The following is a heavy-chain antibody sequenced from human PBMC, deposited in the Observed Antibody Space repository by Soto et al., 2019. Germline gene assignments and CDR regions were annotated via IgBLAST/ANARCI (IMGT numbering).Heavy chain of an antibody. CDR3: AGVGGVDGYNYLNY. J-gene: IGHJ4*02. D-gene: IGHD5-12*01. Sequence: PSETLSLTCTVSGGSINRYYWNWIRQPPGKGLEWIGYIYYSGSTNYNPSLKSRVTMSVETSNNQFSLKLSSVTAADTAVYFCAGVGGVDGYNYLNYWGQGTQVTV. CDR2: IYYSGST. V-gene: IGHV4-59*03. CDR1: GGSINRYY.